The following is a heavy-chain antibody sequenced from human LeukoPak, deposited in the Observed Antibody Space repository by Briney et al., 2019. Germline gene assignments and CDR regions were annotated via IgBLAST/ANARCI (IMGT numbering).Heavy chain of an antibody. Sequence: PGGSLRLSCAASGLSFSSYAMHWVRQAPGKGLEWMAVISYDGTEKYYGDSVKGRFTISRDNSKNTLYLQMNSLRAEDTALYYCARGPAGTNYYFYGMDVWGQGTTVTVSS. D-gene: IGHD6-13*01. V-gene: IGHV3-30-3*01. CDR1: GLSFSSYA. J-gene: IGHJ6*02. CDR3: ARGPAGTNYYFYGMDV. CDR2: ISYDGTEK.